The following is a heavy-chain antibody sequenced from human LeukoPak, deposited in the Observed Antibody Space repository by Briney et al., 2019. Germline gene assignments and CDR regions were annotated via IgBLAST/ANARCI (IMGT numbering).Heavy chain of an antibody. V-gene: IGHV3-23*01. D-gene: IGHD5-24*01. CDR1: GFTFSSYA. Sequence: GGSLRLSCAASGFTFSSYAMSWVRQAPGKGLEWVSGISGSGAGTYYADSVKGRFTISRDNSNNMLSLQMNSLKAEDTAVYYCAKGRMMATIMISFDYWGRGTLVTVSS. CDR3: AKGRMMATIMISFDY. J-gene: IGHJ4*02. CDR2: ISGSGAGT.